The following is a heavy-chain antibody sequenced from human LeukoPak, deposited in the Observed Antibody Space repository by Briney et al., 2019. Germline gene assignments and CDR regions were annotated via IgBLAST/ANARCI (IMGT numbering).Heavy chain of an antibody. CDR2: FDPEDGEA. CDR1: GYTLTKLS. Sequence: ASVKVSCKVSGYTLTKLSMHWVRQAPGKGLEWVGGFDPEDGEAIYAQKFQGRVTMTEDTSTDTAYMELSSLRSEDTAVYYCTTKLYDFWSGFYGRHSMDVWGKGTTVSVSS. J-gene: IGHJ6*03. D-gene: IGHD3-3*01. V-gene: IGHV1-24*01. CDR3: TTKLYDFWSGFYGRHSMDV.